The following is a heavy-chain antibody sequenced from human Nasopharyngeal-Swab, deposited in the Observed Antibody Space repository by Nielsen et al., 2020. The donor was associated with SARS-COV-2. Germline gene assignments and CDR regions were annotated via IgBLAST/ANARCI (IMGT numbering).Heavy chain of an antibody. D-gene: IGHD1-26*01. CDR3: ARDLRDSGSYSDAFDI. CDR1: RFPVSSNY. V-gene: IGHV3-53*01. Sequence: LKISCAASRFPVSSNYMSWVRQAPGKGREWVLIIYSGGSTYYADSVKGRFTISRDHSKNTLYHQMNSLRAEDTAVYYCARDLRDSGSYSDAFDIWGQGTMVTVSS. CDR2: IYSGGST. J-gene: IGHJ3*02.